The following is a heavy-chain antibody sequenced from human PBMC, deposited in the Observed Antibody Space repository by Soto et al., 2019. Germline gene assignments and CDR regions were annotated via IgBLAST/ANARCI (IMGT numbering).Heavy chain of an antibody. CDR3: ARDPAVLDTVTDGYYYYGMDV. D-gene: IGHD4-4*01. CDR2: IYYSGST. CDR1: GGSISSGGYY. Sequence: QVQLQESGPGLVKPSQTLSLTCTVSGGSISSGGYYWSWIRQHPGKGLEWIGYIYYSGSTYYNPSLKSRVTISVDTSKNQFSLKLSSVTAADTAVYYCARDPAVLDTVTDGYYYYGMDVWGQGTTVTVSS. V-gene: IGHV4-31*03. J-gene: IGHJ6*02.